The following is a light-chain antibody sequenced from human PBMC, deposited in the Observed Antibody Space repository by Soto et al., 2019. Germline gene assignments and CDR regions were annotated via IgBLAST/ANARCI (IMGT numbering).Light chain of an antibody. CDR2: DAS. Sequence: EIMLPHSPATLSSTPKDRVPLXSLFIQSVSSYLAWYQQKPGQAPRLVIYDASNRATGIPARFSGSGSGTDFTLTISSLEPEDFAVYYCQQRSNWPPITFGQGTRLEI. V-gene: IGKV3-11*01. CDR3: QQRSNWPPIT. J-gene: IGKJ5*01. CDR1: QSVSSY.